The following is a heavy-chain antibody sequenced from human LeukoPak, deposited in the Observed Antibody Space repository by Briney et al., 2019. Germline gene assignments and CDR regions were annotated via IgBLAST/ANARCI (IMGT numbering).Heavy chain of an antibody. D-gene: IGHD5/OR15-5a*01. CDR2: ISAYNGNT. Sequence: ASVKVSCKASGYTFTNCGLSWVRQAPGQGLEWMGWISAYNGNTDYAQKLQGRVTMTIDTSTSTAYMELRSLRSDDTAVYYCARDRSTHDYWGQGTLVTVSS. J-gene: IGHJ4*02. CDR1: GYTFTNCG. CDR3: ARDRSTHDY. V-gene: IGHV1-18*01.